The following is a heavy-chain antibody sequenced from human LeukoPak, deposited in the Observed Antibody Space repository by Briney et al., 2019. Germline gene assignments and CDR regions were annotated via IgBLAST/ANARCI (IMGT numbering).Heavy chain of an antibody. Sequence: PSETLSLTCTVSGGSISSYYWSWIRQPPGKGLEWIGYIYYSGSTNYNPSLKSRVTISVDTSKNQFSLKLSSVTAADTAVYYCARLRSANYDYVWGSYRPNPNFDYWGQGTLVTVSS. CDR2: IYYSGST. J-gene: IGHJ4*02. CDR1: GGSISSYY. D-gene: IGHD3-16*02. V-gene: IGHV4-59*08. CDR3: ARLRSANYDYVWGSYRPNPNFDY.